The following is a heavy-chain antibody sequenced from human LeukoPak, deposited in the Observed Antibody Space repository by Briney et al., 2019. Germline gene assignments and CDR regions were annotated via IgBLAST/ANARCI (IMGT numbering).Heavy chain of an antibody. CDR2: IYYSGST. J-gene: IGHJ4*02. Sequence: SETLSLTCTVSGDSISSSSYYWGWIRQPPGKGLEWIGSIYYSGSTYYNPSLKSRVTISVDTSKNQFSLKLSSVTAADTAVYYCARVAGTSWAYWGQGTLVTVSS. CDR1: GDSISSSSYY. CDR3: ARVAGTSWAY. V-gene: IGHV4-39*01. D-gene: IGHD6-19*01.